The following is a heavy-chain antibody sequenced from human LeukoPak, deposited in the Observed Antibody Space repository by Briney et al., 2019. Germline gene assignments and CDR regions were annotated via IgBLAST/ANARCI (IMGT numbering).Heavy chain of an antibody. CDR2: IYYSGST. D-gene: IGHD5-18*01. J-gene: IGHJ4*02. CDR1: GGSISSSSYY. Sequence: SETLSLTCTVSGGSISSSSYYWGWIRQPPGKGLEWIGYIYYSGSTNYNPSLKSRVTISVDTSKNQFSLKLSSVTAADTAVYYCASYVDTAMVLVYWGQGTLVTVSS. CDR3: ASYVDTAMVLVY. V-gene: IGHV4-61*05.